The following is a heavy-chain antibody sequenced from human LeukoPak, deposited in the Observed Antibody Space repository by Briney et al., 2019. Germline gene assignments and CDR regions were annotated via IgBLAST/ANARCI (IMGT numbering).Heavy chain of an antibody. CDR3: ARGAKTTPWRFYY. D-gene: IGHD1-14*01. CDR1: GGSISSYY. J-gene: IGHJ4*01. Sequence: SETLSLTCTVSGGSISSYYWSWIRQPPGKGLEWIGYIYYTGSTDYNPSLKSRVAISVDTSKNQFSLKLSSVTAADTAVYYCARGAKTTPWRFYYRGPGTPVTGSS. V-gene: IGHV4-59*01. CDR2: IYYTGST.